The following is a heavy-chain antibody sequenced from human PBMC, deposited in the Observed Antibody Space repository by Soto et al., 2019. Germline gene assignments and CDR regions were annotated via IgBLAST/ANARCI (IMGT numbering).Heavy chain of an antibody. CDR3: ANKTSTLGFGELLTD. V-gene: IGHV3-23*01. CDR2: ISGSGGST. Sequence: EVQLLESGGGLVQPGGSLRLSCAASGFNFSSYAMSWVRQAPGKGLEWVSAISGSGGSTYYADSVKGRFTISRDNSKNTLYLQMNSLRAKDTAVYYCANKTSTLGFGELLTDWGQGTLVTVSS. D-gene: IGHD3-10*01. J-gene: IGHJ4*02. CDR1: GFNFSSYA.